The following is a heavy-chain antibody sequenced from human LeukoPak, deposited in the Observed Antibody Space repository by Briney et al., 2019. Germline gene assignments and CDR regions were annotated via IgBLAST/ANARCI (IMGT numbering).Heavy chain of an antibody. CDR2: ISGSGGST. Sequence: GGSLRLSCAASGFTFSSYAMSWVRQAPGKGLEWVSAISGSGGSTYYADSVKGRFTISRDNSKNTLYLRMNSLRAEDTAVYYCAIDRTGYSSSWHAFDIWGQGTMVTVSS. D-gene: IGHD6-13*01. CDR1: GFTFSSYA. V-gene: IGHV3-23*01. J-gene: IGHJ3*02. CDR3: AIDRTGYSSSWHAFDI.